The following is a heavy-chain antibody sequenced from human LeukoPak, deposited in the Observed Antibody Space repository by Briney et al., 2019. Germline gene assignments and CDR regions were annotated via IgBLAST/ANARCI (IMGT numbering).Heavy chain of an antibody. J-gene: IGHJ4*02. V-gene: IGHV4-38-2*02. Sequence: SETLSLTCTVSGYSISSGYYWGWIRQPPGKGLEWIGSIYYSGSTYYNPSLKSRVTISVDTSKNQFSLKLSSVTAADTAVYYCARHESGGYYYYFDYWGQGTLVTVSS. CDR3: ARHESGGYYYYFDY. CDR1: GYSISSGYY. D-gene: IGHD3-22*01. CDR2: IYYSGST.